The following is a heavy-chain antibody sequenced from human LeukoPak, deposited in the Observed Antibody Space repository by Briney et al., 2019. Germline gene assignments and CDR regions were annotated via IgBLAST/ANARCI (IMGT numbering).Heavy chain of an antibody. CDR2: INPNSGGT. V-gene: IGHV1-2*02. CDR1: GGTFSSYA. Sequence: ASVKVSCKASGGTFSSYAISWVRQAPGQGLEWMGWINPNSGGTNYAQKFQGRVTMTRDTSISTAYMELSRLRSDDTAVYYCAREVATLPDYWGQGTLVTVSS. D-gene: IGHD2-15*01. CDR3: AREVATLPDY. J-gene: IGHJ4*02.